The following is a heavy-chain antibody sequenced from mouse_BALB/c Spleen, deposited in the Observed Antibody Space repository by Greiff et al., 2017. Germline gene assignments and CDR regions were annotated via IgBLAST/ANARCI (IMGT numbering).Heavy chain of an antibody. D-gene: IGHD2-14*01. CDR2: ISSGSSTI. J-gene: IGHJ4*01. Sequence: EVKLVESGGGLVQPGGSRKLSCAASGFTFSSFGMHWVRQAPEKGLEWVAYISSGSSTIYYADTVKGRFTISRDNPKNTLFLQMTSLRSEDTAMYYCARFYYRYDGDYAMDYWGQGTSVTVSS. V-gene: IGHV5-17*02. CDR1: GFTFSSFG. CDR3: ARFYYRYDGDYAMDY.